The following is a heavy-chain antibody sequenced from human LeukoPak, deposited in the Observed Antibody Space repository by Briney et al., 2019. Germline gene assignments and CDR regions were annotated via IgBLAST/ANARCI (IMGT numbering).Heavy chain of an antibody. V-gene: IGHV1-2*06. CDR1: GYTSTGYY. CDR2: INPNSGGT. CDR3: ARVEYYDSSGYYYDY. Sequence: GASVKVSCKASGYTSTGYYMHWVRQAPGQGLEWMGRINPNSGGTNYAQKFQGRVTMTRDTSISTAYMELSRLRSDDTAVYYCARVEYYDSSGYYYDYWGQGTLVTVSS. J-gene: IGHJ4*02. D-gene: IGHD3-22*01.